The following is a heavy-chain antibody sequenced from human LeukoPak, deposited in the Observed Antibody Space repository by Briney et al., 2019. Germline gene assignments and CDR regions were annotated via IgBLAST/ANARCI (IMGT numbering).Heavy chain of an antibody. CDR2: IYYSGST. CDR3: ARVRSYDILTGYYYYFDY. Sequence: SETLSLTCTVSGGSISSSSYYWGWIRQPPGKGLEWIGSIYYSGSTYYNPSLKSRVTMSVDTSTNQFSLRVNSVTAADTAVYYCARVRSYDILTGYYYYFDYWGQGTLVTVSS. D-gene: IGHD3-9*01. CDR1: GGSISSSSYY. V-gene: IGHV4-39*07. J-gene: IGHJ4*02.